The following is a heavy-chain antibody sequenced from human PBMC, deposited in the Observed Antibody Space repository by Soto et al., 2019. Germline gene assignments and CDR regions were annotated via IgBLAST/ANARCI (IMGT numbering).Heavy chain of an antibody. CDR2: IHHSGST. D-gene: IGHD1-20*01. J-gene: IGHJ6*02. CDR3: AGERTDEVYVMLSYYGMDV. V-gene: IGHV4-4*02. CDR1: GGSVISSHF. Sequence: PSETXSLTCCVSGGSVISSHFFSCFRQPPGKVREWIGEIHHSGSTKYNPSLKSRVTMSVDKIKNQLSMKLSDVAAADTAVYYCAGERTDEVYVMLSYYGMDVWGQGTTVTVSS.